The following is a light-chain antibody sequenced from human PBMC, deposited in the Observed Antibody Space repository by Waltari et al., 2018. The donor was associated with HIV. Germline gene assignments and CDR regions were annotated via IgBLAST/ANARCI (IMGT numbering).Light chain of an antibody. CDR3: AAWDDTLSIYV. Sequence: QSVLTQPPSASGTPGQRVTISCSGSNSNIGSKDVYWFQHLPGTAPKLLIYRTNQRRSGVPDRFSGSKSGTSASLAISGLRSDDEADYYCAAWDDTLSIYVFGTGTTVTV. V-gene: IGLV1-47*01. CDR2: RTN. J-gene: IGLJ1*01. CDR1: NSNIGSKD.